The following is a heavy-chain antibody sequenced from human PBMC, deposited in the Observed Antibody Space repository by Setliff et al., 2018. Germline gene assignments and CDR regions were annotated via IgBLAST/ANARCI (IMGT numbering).Heavy chain of an antibody. CDR2: IYHNGNT. D-gene: IGHD3-22*01. J-gene: IGHJ4*02. Sequence: SETLSLTCTVSGGSISPYFWSWIRQPPGKGLEWIGYIYHNGNTNFNPSLKTRVNMSVDTSKNQFSLRLSSVTAADTAVYYCAKEGYYDHFGYYHYYFDFWGQGTLVTVSS. V-gene: IGHV4-4*08. CDR3: AKEGYYDHFGYYHYYFDF. CDR1: GGSISPYF.